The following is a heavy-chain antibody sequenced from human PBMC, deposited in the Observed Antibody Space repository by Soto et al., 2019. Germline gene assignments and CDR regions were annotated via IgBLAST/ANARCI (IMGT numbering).Heavy chain of an antibody. CDR3: ARVARSGIITWFDP. CDR2: MNPNSANT. Sequence: QAQLVQSGAEVKEPGASVKVSCKASGYTFTNYDISWVRQATGQGLEWMGWMNPNSANTGYAQKFQGRVSMTRDTALHTAYMELSRLRSEATAIYDCARVARSGIITWFDPWGQGPLVTVSS. J-gene: IGHJ5*02. CDR1: GYTFTNYD. D-gene: IGHD3-10*01. V-gene: IGHV1-8*01.